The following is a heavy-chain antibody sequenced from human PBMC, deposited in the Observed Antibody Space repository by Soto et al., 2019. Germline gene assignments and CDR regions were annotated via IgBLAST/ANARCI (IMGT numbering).Heavy chain of an antibody. D-gene: IGHD2-15*01. CDR2: MNPNSGNT. Sequence: GASVKVSCKASGYTFTSYDINWVRQATGQGLEWMGWMNPNSGNTGYAQKFQGRVTMTRNTSISTAYMELSSLRSEETAVYYCARGRGFAKASVVVVAAKADFDYWGQGHLVTVSS. CDR1: GYTFTSYD. J-gene: IGHJ4*02. V-gene: IGHV1-8*01. CDR3: ARGRGFAKASVVVVAAKADFDY.